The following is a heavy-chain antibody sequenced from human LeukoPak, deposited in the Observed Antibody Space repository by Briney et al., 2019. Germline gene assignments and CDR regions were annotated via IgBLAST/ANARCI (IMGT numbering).Heavy chain of an antibody. CDR3: AKDHSYYYYYYMDV. CDR2: ISYDGSNK. Sequence: PGGSLRLSCAASGFTLSSYGMHWVRQAPGKGLEWVAVISYDGSNKYYADSVKGRFTISRDNSKNTLYLQMNSLRAEDTAVYYCAKDHSYYYYYYMDVWGKGTTVTISS. J-gene: IGHJ6*03. V-gene: IGHV3-30*18. CDR1: GFTLSSYG.